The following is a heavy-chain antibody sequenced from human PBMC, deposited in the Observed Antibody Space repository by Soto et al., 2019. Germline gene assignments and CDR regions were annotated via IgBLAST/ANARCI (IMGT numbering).Heavy chain of an antibody. Sequence: QVQLVQSGAEVKKPGASVKVSCKASGYAFTSYYMHWVRLAPGQGLEWMGIINPDGGGTSYAQKFQGRVIMTRDTSTSTVFMDMSSLRSEDTAVYYCAVGGNYLSLDVWGKGTTVTVSS. CDR2: INPDGGGT. CDR1: GYAFTSYY. J-gene: IGHJ6*04. D-gene: IGHD4-4*01. V-gene: IGHV1-46*01. CDR3: AVGGNYLSLDV.